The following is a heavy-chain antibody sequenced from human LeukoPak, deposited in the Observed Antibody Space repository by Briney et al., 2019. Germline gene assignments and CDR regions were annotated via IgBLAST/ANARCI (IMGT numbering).Heavy chain of an antibody. CDR2: INHSGST. D-gene: IGHD3-16*02. Sequence: SETLSLTCAVYGGSFSGYYWSWIRQPPGKGLEWIGEINHSGSTNYNPSLKSRVTISVDTSKNQFSLKLSSVTAADTAVYYCASVYYDYVWGSYHSYYFDYWGQGTLVTVSS. V-gene: IGHV4-34*01. CDR3: ASVYYDYVWGSYHSYYFDY. J-gene: IGHJ4*02. CDR1: GGSFSGYY.